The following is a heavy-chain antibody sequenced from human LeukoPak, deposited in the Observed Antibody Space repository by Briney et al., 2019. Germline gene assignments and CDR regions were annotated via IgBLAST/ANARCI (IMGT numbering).Heavy chain of an antibody. Sequence: GGSLRLSCAASGFTFSTYSMNWVRQAPGKGLEWVSFIIGSSDLIYYADSVKGRFTISRDNAKNSLFLQMNSLRDEDTAVYYCARVRGATLSHHYFDYWGQGALVTVSS. CDR1: GFTFSTYS. J-gene: IGHJ4*02. D-gene: IGHD1-26*01. V-gene: IGHV3-48*02. CDR3: ARVRGATLSHHYFDY. CDR2: IIGSSDLI.